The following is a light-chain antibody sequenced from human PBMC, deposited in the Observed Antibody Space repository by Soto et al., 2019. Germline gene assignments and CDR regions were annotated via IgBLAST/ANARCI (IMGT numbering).Light chain of an antibody. CDR1: QSLSSSY. CDR3: QQYGSSPRT. CDR2: GAS. V-gene: IGKV3-20*01. J-gene: IGKJ1*01. Sequence: ENVLTQSPGTLSLSPGERATLSCRASQSLSSSYLAWYQQNPGQAPRLLIYGASNRATGVPDRFSGSGSGTEFTLTISRLEPEDFAVYYCQQYGSSPRTCGQGTKAEIK.